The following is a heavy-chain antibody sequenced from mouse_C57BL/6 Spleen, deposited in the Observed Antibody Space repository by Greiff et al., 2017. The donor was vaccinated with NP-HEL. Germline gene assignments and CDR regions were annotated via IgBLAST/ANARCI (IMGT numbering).Heavy chain of an antibody. V-gene: IGHV1-50*01. Sequence: VKLKQPGAELVKPGASVKLSCKASGYTFTSYWMQWVKQRPGQGLEWIGEIDPSDSYTNYNQKFKGKATLTVDTSSSTAYMQLSSLTSEDSAVYYCASYLFAYWGQGTLVTVSA. J-gene: IGHJ3*01. D-gene: IGHD5-5*01. CDR1: GYTFTSYW. CDR3: ASYLFAY. CDR2: IDPSDSYT.